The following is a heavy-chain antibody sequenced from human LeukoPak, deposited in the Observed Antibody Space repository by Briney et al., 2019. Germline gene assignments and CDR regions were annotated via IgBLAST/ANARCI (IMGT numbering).Heavy chain of an antibody. Sequence: GGSLRLSCAPSGFTFSSYAMSWVRQAPGKGMEWVSAISGSGGGTYYADSVKVRFTISRDNSKNTLYLQMNSLRAEDTAVYYCAKAEGITMIVVVITPFDYWGQGTLVTVSS. CDR1: GFTFSSYA. CDR2: ISGSGGGT. V-gene: IGHV3-23*01. J-gene: IGHJ4*02. D-gene: IGHD3-22*01. CDR3: AKAEGITMIVVVITPFDY.